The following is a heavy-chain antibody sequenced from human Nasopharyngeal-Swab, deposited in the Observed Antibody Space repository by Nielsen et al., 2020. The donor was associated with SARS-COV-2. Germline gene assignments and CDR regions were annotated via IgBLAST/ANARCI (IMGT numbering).Heavy chain of an antibody. D-gene: IGHD2-21*01. Sequence: GESLTISCSASRFTFCSYAMSWVRPAPGKGLEWVSAISGSGGRTYYGDSVKGRFTISRDNSKNTLYLQMNSLRADDTAVYYCASRSLLSRGAFDYWGQGTLVIVSS. J-gene: IGHJ4*02. CDR2: ISGSGGRT. CDR1: RFTFCSYA. CDR3: ASRSLLSRGAFDY. V-gene: IGHV3-23*01.